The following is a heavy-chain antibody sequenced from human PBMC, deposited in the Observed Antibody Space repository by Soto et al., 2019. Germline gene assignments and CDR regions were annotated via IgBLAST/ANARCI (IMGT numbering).Heavy chain of an antibody. CDR3: AKDLYPTYYDILTGYYTYYYYGMDV. D-gene: IGHD3-9*01. V-gene: IGHV3-30*18. CDR2: ISYDGSNK. J-gene: IGHJ6*02. CDR1: GFTFSSYG. Sequence: GGSLRLSCAASGFTFSSYGMHWVRQAPGKGLEWVAVISYDGSNKYYADSVKGRFTISRDNSKNTLYLQMNSLRAEDKAVYYCAKDLYPTYYDILTGYYTYYYYGMDVWGQGTTVTVS.